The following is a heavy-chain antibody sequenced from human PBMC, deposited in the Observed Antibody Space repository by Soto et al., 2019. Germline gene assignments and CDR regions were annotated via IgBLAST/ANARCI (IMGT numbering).Heavy chain of an antibody. Sequence: TGGSLRLSCAASGFTFSESAMHWVRQASGKGLEWVGRIRNKDNNYATAYTASVKGRFTISRDDSKNTVYLQMNSLKIDDTAVYYCTSRRDWTAVDPLAYWGLGTLVTVSS. CDR2: IRNKDNNYAT. V-gene: IGHV3-73*01. J-gene: IGHJ4*02. CDR3: TSRRDWTAVDPLAY. CDR1: GFTFSESA. D-gene: IGHD2-21*01.